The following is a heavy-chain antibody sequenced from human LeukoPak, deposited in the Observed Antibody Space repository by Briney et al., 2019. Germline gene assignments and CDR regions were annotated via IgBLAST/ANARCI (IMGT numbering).Heavy chain of an antibody. V-gene: IGHV4-59*01. CDR3: ARAFFSSSYYPNWFDP. D-gene: IGHD3-22*01. J-gene: IGHJ5*02. CDR2: IYKSGSN. CDR1: GGSISTYY. Sequence: SETLSLTCTVSGGSISTYYWSWIRQPPGKGLEWIGYIYKSGSNNYNPALKSRVTMSVDTSKNQFSLKLSSVTAADTAVYYYARAFFSSSYYPNWFDPWGQGTLVTVSS.